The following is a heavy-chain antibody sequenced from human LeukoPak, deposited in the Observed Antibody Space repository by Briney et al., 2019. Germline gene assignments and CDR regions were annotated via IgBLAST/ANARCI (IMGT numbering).Heavy chain of an antibody. D-gene: IGHD5-24*01. V-gene: IGHV1-46*01. CDR2: INPSGGST. Sequence: ASVKVSCKASGYTFTSYGISWVRQAPGQGLEWMGIINPSGGSTSYAQKFQGRVTMTRDTSTSTVYMELSSLRSEDTAVYYCARVNGYSFFDYWGQGTLVTVSS. CDR3: ARVNGYSFFDY. J-gene: IGHJ4*02. CDR1: GYTFTSYG.